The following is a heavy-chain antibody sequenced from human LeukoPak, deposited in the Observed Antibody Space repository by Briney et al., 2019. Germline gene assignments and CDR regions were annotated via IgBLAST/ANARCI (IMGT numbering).Heavy chain of an antibody. CDR1: GFTFSSYA. D-gene: IGHD5-24*01. CDR3: AKSGYNRLDY. V-gene: IGHV3-23*01. J-gene: IGHJ4*02. Sequence: GGSLRLSCAASGFTFSSYAMSWVRQAPGKGLEWVSSISGSGSGGSTYYADSVKGRFTISRDNSKNTLYLQMNSLRAEDTAVYYCAKSGYNRLDYWGRGTLVTVSS. CDR2: ISGSGSGGST.